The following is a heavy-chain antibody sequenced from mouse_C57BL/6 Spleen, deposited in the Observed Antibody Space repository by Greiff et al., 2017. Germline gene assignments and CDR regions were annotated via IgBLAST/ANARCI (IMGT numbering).Heavy chain of an antibody. CDR2: VYPYNGGT. Sequence: VQLKESGPVLVKPGPSVKISCKASGFTFTDYYMHWVKQSHGKSLEWIGLVYPYNGGTSYNQKFKGKATLTVDTSSSTAYMELNSLTSEDSAVYYCARDYYGSSYGGYFDVWGTGTTVTVSS. V-gene: IGHV1-36*01. CDR1: GFTFTDYY. J-gene: IGHJ1*03. CDR3: ARDYYGSSYGGYFDV. D-gene: IGHD1-1*01.